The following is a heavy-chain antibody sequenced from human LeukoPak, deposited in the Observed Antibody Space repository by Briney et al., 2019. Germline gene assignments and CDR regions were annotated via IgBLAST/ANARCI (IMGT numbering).Heavy chain of an antibody. CDR2: LTGYGGA. Sequence: GGSLRLSCEPSGLSFTNYAMMWVRQAPGKGLQWISTLTGYGGAYYADSGEGRFIISRDISKNTMFLQMYSLRAEDTAVYYCAKGAAAGKVDWFDPWGQGTLVTVSS. D-gene: IGHD6-13*01. CDR3: AKGAAAGKVDWFDP. J-gene: IGHJ5*02. V-gene: IGHV3-23*01. CDR1: GLSFTNYA.